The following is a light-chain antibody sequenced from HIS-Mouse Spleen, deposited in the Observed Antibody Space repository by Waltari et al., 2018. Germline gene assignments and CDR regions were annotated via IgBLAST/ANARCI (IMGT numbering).Light chain of an antibody. J-gene: IGLJ2*01. V-gene: IGLV2-23*01. CDR1: SRDVGGYNL. CDR3: CSYAGSSTYVV. Sequence: QSALTQPAPVSGSPGQSITISCTGTSRDVGGYNLVSWYQQHPGKAPKLMIYEGSKRPSGVSNRFSGSKSGNTASLTISGLQAEDEADYYCCSYAGSSTYVVFGGGTKLTVL. CDR2: EGS.